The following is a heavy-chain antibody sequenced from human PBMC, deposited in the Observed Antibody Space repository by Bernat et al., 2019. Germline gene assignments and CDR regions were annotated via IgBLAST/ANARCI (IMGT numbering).Heavy chain of an antibody. V-gene: IGHV3-33*01. CDR1: GFTFSSYG. CDR2: IWYDGSNK. J-gene: IGHJ6*02. D-gene: IGHD6-19*01. Sequence: QVQLVESGGGVVQPGRSLRHSCAASGFTFSSYGMHWVRQAPGKGLEWVAVIWYDGSNKYYADSVKGRFTISRDNSKNTLYLQMNSLRAEDTAVYYCASGAQGSGWEYYYYYGMDVWGQGTTVTVSS. CDR3: ASGAQGSGWEYYYYYGMDV.